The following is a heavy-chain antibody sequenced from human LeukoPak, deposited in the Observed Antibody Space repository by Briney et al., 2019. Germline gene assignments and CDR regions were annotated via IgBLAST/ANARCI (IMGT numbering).Heavy chain of an antibody. CDR1: GASISTYY. D-gene: IGHD6-13*01. V-gene: IGHV4-59*01. CDR3: ARGGSSWYADY. J-gene: IGHJ4*02. CDR2: IHYSGST. Sequence: PSETLSLTCSVSGASISTYYWSWIRQPPEKGLEWIGYIHYSGSTSYNPSLKSRVTMSVDTSNDQFSPKVSSVTAADTAVYYCARGGSSWYADYWGQGTLVTVSS.